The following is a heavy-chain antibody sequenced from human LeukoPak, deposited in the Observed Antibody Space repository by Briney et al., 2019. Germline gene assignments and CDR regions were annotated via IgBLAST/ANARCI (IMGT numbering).Heavy chain of an antibody. CDR3: ARVGGYDSSGYVVHYFDY. CDR2: IYYSGST. CDR1: GGSISSSSYY. D-gene: IGHD3-22*01. J-gene: IGHJ4*02. Sequence: SETLSLTCTVSGGSISSSSYYWGWIRQPPGKGLEWIGSIYYSGSTYYNPSLKSRVTISVDTSKNQFSLKLSSVTAADTAVYYCARVGGYDSSGYVVHYFDYWGQGTLVTVSS. V-gene: IGHV4-39*07.